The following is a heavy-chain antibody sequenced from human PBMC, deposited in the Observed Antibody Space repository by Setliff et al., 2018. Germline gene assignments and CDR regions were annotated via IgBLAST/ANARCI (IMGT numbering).Heavy chain of an antibody. CDR3: RLAHCNTTSCEEALDF. CDR1: GESFSNNY. CDR2: SNHGGST. V-gene: IGHV4-34*01. Sequence: SETLSLTCSVYGESFSNNYWSWIRQTPGKGLEWIGESNHGGSTSYHPSLKGRLTMSVDTSKNQFSLKLTSVTAADTAVYYFRLAHCNTTSCEEALDFWSQGTLVTVSS. J-gene: IGHJ4*02. D-gene: IGHD2-2*01.